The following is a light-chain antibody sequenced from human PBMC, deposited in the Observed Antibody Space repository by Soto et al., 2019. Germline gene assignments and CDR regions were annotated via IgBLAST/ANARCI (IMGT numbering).Light chain of an antibody. J-gene: IGKJ4*01. CDR2: DAS. CDR3: QHRSNWLA. V-gene: IGKV3-11*01. CDR1: QSVSRN. Sequence: EIVLTQSPATMSLSPGERATLSCRTSQSVSRNLAWYQQKPGQAPRLLIYDASQRATGIAARFSGSGSGTDFTLTISSLVPEDFALYYCQHRSNWLAFGGGTKVEIK.